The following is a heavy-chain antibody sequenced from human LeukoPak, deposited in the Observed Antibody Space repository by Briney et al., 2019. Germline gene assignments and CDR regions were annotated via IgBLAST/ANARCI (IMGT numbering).Heavy chain of an antibody. CDR3: ARARWVDFWSGYSPADAFDI. CDR1: GGSFSGYY. CDR2: INHSGST. V-gene: IGHV4-34*01. Sequence: PSETLSLTCAVYGGSFSGYYWSWIRQPPGKGLEWIGEINHSGSTNYNPSLKSRVTISVDTSKNQFSLKLSSVTAADTAVYYCARARWVDFWSGYSPADAFDIWGQGTMVTVSS. J-gene: IGHJ3*02. D-gene: IGHD3-3*01.